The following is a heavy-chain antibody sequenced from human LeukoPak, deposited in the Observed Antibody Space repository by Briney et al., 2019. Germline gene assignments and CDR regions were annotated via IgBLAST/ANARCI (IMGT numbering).Heavy chain of an antibody. CDR1: GYTFTSYY. J-gene: IGHJ4*02. CDR2: INPSGGGT. D-gene: IGHD3-16*01. V-gene: IGHV1-46*01. Sequence: ASVKVSCKASGYTFTSYYMHWVRQAPGQGLEWMGIINPSGGGTSYAQKFQGRVTMTRDTSTSTVYMELSSLRSEDTAVYYCARGRPAPKTRLCYDYWGQGTLVTVSS. CDR3: ARGRPAPKTRLCYDY.